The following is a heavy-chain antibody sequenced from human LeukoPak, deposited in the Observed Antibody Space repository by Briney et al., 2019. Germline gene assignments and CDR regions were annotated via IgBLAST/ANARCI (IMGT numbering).Heavy chain of an antibody. Sequence: ASETLSLTCTVSGGSISSSSYYWGWIRQPPGKGLEWIGSIYYSGSTYYNPSLKSRVTISVDTSKNQFSLKLSSVTAADTAVYFCARGPYSYDSSGAFDIWGQGTVVTVSS. CDR3: ARGPYSYDSSGAFDI. J-gene: IGHJ3*02. CDR2: IYYSGST. V-gene: IGHV4-39*07. D-gene: IGHD3-22*01. CDR1: GGSISSSSYY.